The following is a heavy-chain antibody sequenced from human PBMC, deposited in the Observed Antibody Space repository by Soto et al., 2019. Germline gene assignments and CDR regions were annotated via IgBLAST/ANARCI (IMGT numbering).Heavy chain of an antibody. D-gene: IGHD3-10*01. J-gene: IGHJ6*02. CDR2: ISSSSSYI. Sequence: PGGSLRLSCTASGFTFSSYSMNWVRQAPGKGLEWVSSISSSSSYIYYADSVKGRFTISRDNAKNSLYLQMNSLRAEDTAVYYCARRRQDTGVGYGMDVWGQGTTVTVSS. CDR1: GFTFSSYS. CDR3: ARRRQDTGVGYGMDV. V-gene: IGHV3-21*01.